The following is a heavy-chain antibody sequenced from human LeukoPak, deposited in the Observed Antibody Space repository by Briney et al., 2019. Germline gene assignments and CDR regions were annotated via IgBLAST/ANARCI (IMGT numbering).Heavy chain of an antibody. CDR2: IIPISGTA. J-gene: IGHJ5*02. CDR1: GGTFSSYA. D-gene: IGHD3-10*01. V-gene: IGHV1-69*06. Sequence: GASVKVSCKASGGTFSSYAISWVRQAPGQGLEWMGGIIPISGTANYAQKFQGRVTITADKSTSTAYMELSSLRSEDTAVYYCARAELLWFGELKYNWFDPWGQGTLVTVSS. CDR3: ARAELLWFGELKYNWFDP.